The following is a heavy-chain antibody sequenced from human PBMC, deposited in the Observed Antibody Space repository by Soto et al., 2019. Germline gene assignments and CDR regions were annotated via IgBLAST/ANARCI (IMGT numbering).Heavy chain of an antibody. CDR3: ARGGYYYGWEVYYGMDV. D-gene: IGHD3-10*01. J-gene: IGHJ6*02. V-gene: IGHV3-33*01. CDR1: GFTFSSYG. Sequence: GGSLRLSCAASGFTFSSYGMHWVRQAPGKGLEWVAVIWYDGSNKYYADSVKGRFTISRDNSKNTLYLQMNSLRAEDTAVYYCARGGYYYGWEVYYGMDVWGQGTTVTVSS. CDR2: IWYDGSNK.